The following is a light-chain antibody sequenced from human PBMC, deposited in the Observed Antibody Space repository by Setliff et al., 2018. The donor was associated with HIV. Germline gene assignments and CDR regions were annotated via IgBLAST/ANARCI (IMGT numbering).Light chain of an antibody. CDR2: DVS. CDR3: CSYAGRYTFV. CDR1: SSDVGAHNS. Sequence: QSALTQPRSVSGSPGQSVTFSCTGASSDVGAHNSVSWYQQHPGKAPKLILYDVSKRPSGVPARFSGFQSGNTASLIISGLQPEDEADYYCCSYAGRYTFVFGSGTKVTVL. V-gene: IGLV2-11*01. J-gene: IGLJ1*01.